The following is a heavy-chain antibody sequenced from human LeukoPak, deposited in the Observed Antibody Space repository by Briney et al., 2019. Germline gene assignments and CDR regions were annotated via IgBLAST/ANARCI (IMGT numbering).Heavy chain of an antibody. CDR3: ASHTTDDSSGPDI. J-gene: IGHJ3*02. CDR2: IYPGDSDT. Sequence: GESLKISCKGSGYSFTSYWIGWVRQLPGKGLEWMGIIYPGDSDTRYSPSFQGQVAISADKSISTAYLQWSSLKASDTAMYYCASHTTDDSSGPDIWGQGTMVTVSS. CDR1: GYSFTSYW. V-gene: IGHV5-51*01. D-gene: IGHD3-22*01.